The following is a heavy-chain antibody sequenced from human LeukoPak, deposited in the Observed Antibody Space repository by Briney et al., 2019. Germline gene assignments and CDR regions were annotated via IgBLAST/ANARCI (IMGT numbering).Heavy chain of an antibody. CDR3: AKDRATVTPKCFDY. V-gene: IGHV3-30*18. D-gene: IGHD4-17*01. CDR1: GFTFNNYG. CDR2: ISYDGRNK. Sequence: PGKSLRLSCAASGFTFNNYGMHWVRQAPGKGLEWVAVISYDGRNKHYPDSVKGRFTISRDISTDTLWLQMDSLRTEDTAVYYCAKDRATVTPKCFDYWGQGTLVTVSS. J-gene: IGHJ4*02.